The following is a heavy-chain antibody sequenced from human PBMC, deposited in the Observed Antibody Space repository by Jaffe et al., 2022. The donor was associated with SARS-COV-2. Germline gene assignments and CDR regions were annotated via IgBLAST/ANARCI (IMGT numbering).Heavy chain of an antibody. V-gene: IGHV3-7*01. D-gene: IGHD3-16*02. Sequence: EVQVVESGGGLVQPGGSLRLSCAASGFIFSDYWMSWVRQAPGKGLEWVANIKEDGSEKNYMDSVKGRFAISRDNTKNSLYLQMNSLRAEDTAVYYCARGGMKCGQYRYWGQGTLVTVSS. J-gene: IGHJ4*02. CDR3: ARGGMKCGQYRY. CDR2: IKEDGSEK. CDR1: GFIFSDYW.